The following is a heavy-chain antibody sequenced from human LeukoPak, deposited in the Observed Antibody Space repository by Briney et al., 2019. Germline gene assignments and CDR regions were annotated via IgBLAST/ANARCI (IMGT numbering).Heavy chain of an antibody. D-gene: IGHD3-22*01. J-gene: IGHJ5*02. CDR2: VDPEDGET. Sequence: ASVKISCKVSGYTFTDYYMHWVQQAPGKGLEWMGLVDPEDGETIYAEKFQGRVTITADTSTDTVYMELSSLRSEDTAVYYCATLLAHYDSSGYYRNWFDPWGQGTLVTVSS. CDR1: GYTFTDYY. CDR3: ATLLAHYDSSGYYRNWFDP. V-gene: IGHV1-69-2*01.